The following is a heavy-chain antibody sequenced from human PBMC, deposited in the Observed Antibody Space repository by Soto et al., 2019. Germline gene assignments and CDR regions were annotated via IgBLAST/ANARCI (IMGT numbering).Heavy chain of an antibody. J-gene: IGHJ1*01. CDR3: ATGPTVAGTFFLAEYFQH. CDR1: GFTFSNYG. V-gene: IGHV3-30*03. D-gene: IGHD6-19*01. Sequence: GGSLRLSCADSGFTFSNYGMHWVRQAPGKGLQWVAVISYDGSNKYYADSVKGRFTISRDNSKNTLYLQMNSLRAEDTAVYYCATGPTVAGTFFLAEYFQHWGQGTQVTVSS. CDR2: ISYDGSNK.